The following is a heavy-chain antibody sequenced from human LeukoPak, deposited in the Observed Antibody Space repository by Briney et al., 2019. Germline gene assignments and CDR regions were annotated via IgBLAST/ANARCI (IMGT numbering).Heavy chain of an antibody. V-gene: IGHV3-23*01. J-gene: IGHJ3*02. CDR3: AKAVGSSGYFSRDAFDI. CDR2: ISGGGSGT. D-gene: IGHD3-22*01. CDR1: GFTFSSYA. Sequence: GGSLRLSCAPSGFTFSSYAMSWVRQAPGKGLEWVAVISGGGSGTYYADSVRGRFTISRDNSKNTVYLQMNSPRAEDTAIYYCAKAVGSSGYFSRDAFDIWGQGTMVTVSS.